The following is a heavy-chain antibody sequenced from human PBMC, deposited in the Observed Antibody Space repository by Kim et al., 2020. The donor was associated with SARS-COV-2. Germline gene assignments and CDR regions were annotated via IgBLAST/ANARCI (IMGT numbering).Heavy chain of an antibody. CDR3: ARDSCSSTSCYRINYYYYYGMDV. D-gene: IGHD2-2*02. Sequence: SVKVSCKASGGTFSSYTISWVRQAPGQGLEWMGRIIPILGIANYAQKFQGRVTITADKSTSTAYMELSSLRSEDTAVYYCARDSCSSTSCYRINYYYYYGMDVWGQGTTVTVSS. J-gene: IGHJ6*02. CDR1: GGTFSSYT. CDR2: IIPILGIA. V-gene: IGHV1-69*04.